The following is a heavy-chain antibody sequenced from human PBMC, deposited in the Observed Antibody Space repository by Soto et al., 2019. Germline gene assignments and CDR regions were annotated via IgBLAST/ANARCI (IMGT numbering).Heavy chain of an antibody. J-gene: IGHJ3*02. D-gene: IGHD6-13*01. CDR1: GYTFIGYS. Sequence: ASVKVSCKASGYTFIGYSMHWVRQAPGQGLEWMGWFNPNSGGTNYAQKFQDRVTMTRDTSISTAYMELSSLRSDDTAVYYCARVLGYNSSWWRHTAFDIWGQGTMVTVSS. CDR2: FNPNSGGT. V-gene: IGHV1-2*02. CDR3: ARVLGYNSSWWRHTAFDI.